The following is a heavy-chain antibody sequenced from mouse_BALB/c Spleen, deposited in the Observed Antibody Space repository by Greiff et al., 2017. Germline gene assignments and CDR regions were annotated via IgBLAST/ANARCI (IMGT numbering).Heavy chain of an antibody. J-gene: IGHJ2*01. Sequence: EVQLVESGGGLVKPGGSLKLSCAASGFTFSSYTMSWVRQTPEKRLEWVATISSGGSYTYYPDSVKGRFTISRDNAKNTLYLQMCSLTSEDTAMYYCTSQAGFDYWGQGTTLTVSS. CDR3: TSQAGFDY. CDR2: ISSGGSYT. V-gene: IGHV5-6-4*01. CDR1: GFTFSSYT. D-gene: IGHD4-1*01.